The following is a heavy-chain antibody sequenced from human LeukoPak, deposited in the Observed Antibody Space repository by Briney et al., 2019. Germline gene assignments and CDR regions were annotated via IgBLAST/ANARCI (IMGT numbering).Heavy chain of an antibody. D-gene: IGHD6-13*01. CDR2: INHSGST. Sequence: PSETLSLTCAVYGGSFSGYYWSWIRQPPGKGLEWIGEINHSGSTNYNPSLKSRVTISVDTSKNQFSLKLSSVTAADTAVYYCARSSTFSSSWYLNYYYGMDVWGQGTTVTVSS. CDR1: GGSFSGYY. CDR3: ARSSTFSSSWYLNYYYGMDV. V-gene: IGHV4-34*01. J-gene: IGHJ6*02.